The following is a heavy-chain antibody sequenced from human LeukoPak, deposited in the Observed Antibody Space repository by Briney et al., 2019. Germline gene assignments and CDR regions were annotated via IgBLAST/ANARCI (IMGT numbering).Heavy chain of an antibody. Sequence: PGGSLRLSCAASGFTFSSYAMNWVRQGPGKGLEWVSDISGSGSSTYYADSVKGRLTISRDNSKNTLYLQMNSLRAEDTAVYYCAKDSDSSGWYFDYWGQGTLVTVS. CDR3: AKDSDSSGWYFDY. V-gene: IGHV3-23*01. J-gene: IGHJ4*02. CDR2: ISGSGSST. CDR1: GFTFSSYA. D-gene: IGHD6-19*01.